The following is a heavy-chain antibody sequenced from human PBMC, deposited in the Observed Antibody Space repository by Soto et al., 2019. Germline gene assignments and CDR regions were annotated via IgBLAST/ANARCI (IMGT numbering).Heavy chain of an antibody. V-gene: IGHV4-39*01. CDR2: IYYSGST. CDR1: GGSISSTSYY. CDR3: ARHDFGELYSGMDV. D-gene: IGHD3-10*01. Sequence: SETLSLTCTVSGGSISSTSYYWGWIRQPPGKGLEWIAGIYYSGSTYYNLSLKSRVTISLDTSKNQFSLKLSSVTAADTAVYYCARHDFGELYSGMDVWGQGTTVTVSS. J-gene: IGHJ6*02.